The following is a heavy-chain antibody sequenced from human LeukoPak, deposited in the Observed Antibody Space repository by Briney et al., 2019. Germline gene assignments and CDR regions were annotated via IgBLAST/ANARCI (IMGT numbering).Heavy chain of an antibody. Sequence: PSETLSLTCAVYGGSFSNYYWSWIRQPPGKGLEWIGEINGNGRINYNPSLMSRVTVSVDPSKNQFSLSLTSVTATDTAVYDCARRWNYGRNYYIDVWGKGATVSVSS. CDR2: INGNGRI. CDR1: GGSFSNYY. V-gene: IGHV4-34*01. J-gene: IGHJ6*03. CDR3: ARRWNYGRNYYIDV. D-gene: IGHD1-7*01.